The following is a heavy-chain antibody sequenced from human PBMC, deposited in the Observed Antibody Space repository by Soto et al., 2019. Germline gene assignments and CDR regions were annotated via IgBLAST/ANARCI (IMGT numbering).Heavy chain of an antibody. D-gene: IGHD3-10*01. CDR2: IIPILGIA. CDR1: GGTFSSYT. J-gene: IGHJ6*02. V-gene: IGHV1-69*02. Sequence: SVKVSFKASGGTFSSYTISWVRQAPGQGLEWMGRIIPILGIANYAQKFQGRVTITADKSTSTAYMELSSLRSEDTAVYYCARGLITMVRRGPGMYYYYGMDVWGQGTTVTVSS. CDR3: ARGLITMVRRGPGMYYYYGMDV.